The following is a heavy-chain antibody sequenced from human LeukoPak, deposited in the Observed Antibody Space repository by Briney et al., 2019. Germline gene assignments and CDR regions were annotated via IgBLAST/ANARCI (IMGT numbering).Heavy chain of an antibody. CDR1: GGSISSYY. D-gene: IGHD1-26*01. CDR3: ASGVGATIYFDY. Sequence: SETLSLTCAVSGGSISSYYWSWIRQPPGKGLEWIGYIYYSGSTNYNPSLKSRVTISVDTSKNQFSLKLSSVTAADTAVYYCASGVGATIYFDYWGQGTLVTVSS. CDR2: IYYSGST. V-gene: IGHV4-59*08. J-gene: IGHJ4*02.